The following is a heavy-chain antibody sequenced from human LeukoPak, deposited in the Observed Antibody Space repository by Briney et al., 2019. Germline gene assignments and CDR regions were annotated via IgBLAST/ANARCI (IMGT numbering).Heavy chain of an antibody. CDR1: GYTFTGYY. J-gene: IGHJ4*02. CDR3: ARDFNSSGYYGGILDY. Sequence: ASVKVSCKASGYTFTGYYMHWVRQAPGQGLEWMGWINPNSGGTNYAQKFQGRVTMTRDTSISTAYMELRSLRSDDTAVYYCARDFNSSGYYGGILDYWGQGTLVTVSS. D-gene: IGHD6-19*01. CDR2: INPNSGGT. V-gene: IGHV1-2*02.